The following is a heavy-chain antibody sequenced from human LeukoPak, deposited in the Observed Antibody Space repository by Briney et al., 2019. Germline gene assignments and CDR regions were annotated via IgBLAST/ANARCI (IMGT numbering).Heavy chain of an antibody. Sequence: SVKVSCKASGYTFTSYAMHWVRQAPGQGLEWMGSIIPFLGTTNYAQKFQGRVTITADEPTRTAYMELTYVRSDDTAVYYCTIIPNVILFTHYFEYWGQGTLVTVSS. V-gene: IGHV1-69*11. CDR2: IIPFLGTT. CDR3: TIIPNVILFTHYFEY. CDR1: GYTFTSYA. D-gene: IGHD2-21*01. J-gene: IGHJ4*02.